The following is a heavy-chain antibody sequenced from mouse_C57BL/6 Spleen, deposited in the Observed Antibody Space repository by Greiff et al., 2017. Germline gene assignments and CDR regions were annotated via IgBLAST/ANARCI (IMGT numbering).Heavy chain of an antibody. CDR3: ASWITTVVARGDYFDY. CDR1: GYTFTSYW. J-gene: IGHJ2*01. D-gene: IGHD1-1*01. CDR2: INPSSGYT. V-gene: IGHV1-7*01. Sequence: QVQLKESGAELAKPGASVKLSCKASGYTFTSYWMHWVKQRPGQGLEWIGYINPSSGYTKYNQKFKDKATLTADKSSSTAYMQLSSLTYEDSAVYYCASWITTVVARGDYFDYWGQGTTLTVSS.